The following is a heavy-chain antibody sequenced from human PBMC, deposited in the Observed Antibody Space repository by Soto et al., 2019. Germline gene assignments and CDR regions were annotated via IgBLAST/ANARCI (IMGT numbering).Heavy chain of an antibody. CDR2: IYYNGNT. CDR1: GACISSGYY. Sequence: SETLSLTCTVSGACISSGYYWTWIRQHPGKGLEWIGYIYYNGNTFYNPSLKSRLTISLDTSKTQLSLKLSSVTAADAAVYYCARALRSYYFDYWGQGTLVTLSS. CDR3: ARALRSYYFDY. J-gene: IGHJ4*02. D-gene: IGHD3-16*02. V-gene: IGHV4-31*03.